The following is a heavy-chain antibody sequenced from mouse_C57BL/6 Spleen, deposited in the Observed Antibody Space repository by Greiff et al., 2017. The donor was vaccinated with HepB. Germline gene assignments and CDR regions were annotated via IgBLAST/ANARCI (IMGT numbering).Heavy chain of an antibody. V-gene: IGHV5-15*01. J-gene: IGHJ2*01. D-gene: IGHD3-2*02. Sequence: EVKVVESGGGLVQPGGSLKLSCAASGFTFSDYGMAWVRQAPRKGPEWVAFISNLAYSIYYADTVTGRFTISRENAKNTLYLEMSSLRSEDTAMYYCARLRHSDDSSGYGYYFDYWGQGTTLTVSS. CDR3: ARLRHSDDSSGYGYYFDY. CDR1: GFTFSDYG. CDR2: ISNLAYSI.